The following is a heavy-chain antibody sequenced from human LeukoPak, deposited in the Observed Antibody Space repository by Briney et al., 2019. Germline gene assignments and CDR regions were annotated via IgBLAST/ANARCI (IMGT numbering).Heavy chain of an antibody. CDR3: ARGASRADY. V-gene: IGHV3-21*01. Sequence: KPGGSLRLSCAASGFAFNTYSLSWVRQAPGKGLEWVSSITSTSAYIYYADSVRGRFTISRDNAKNSLYLQMNSLRAEDTALYYCARGASRADYWGQGTLVTVSS. CDR1: GFAFNTYS. CDR2: ITSTSAYI. J-gene: IGHJ4*02.